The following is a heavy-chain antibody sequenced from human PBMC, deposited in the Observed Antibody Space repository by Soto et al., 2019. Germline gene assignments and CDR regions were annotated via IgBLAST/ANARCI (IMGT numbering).Heavy chain of an antibody. Sequence: HPGVSLRLSCAASGFTFSSFAMSWARQAPGKGLEWVSAISGGGGSTFYADSVKGRFTISRDNSKNTLHLQMNSLRAEDTAVFYCAKRVSSSLGMDVWGKGTTVTVSS. J-gene: IGHJ6*03. V-gene: IGHV3-23*01. D-gene: IGHD6-13*01. CDR1: GFTFSSFA. CDR2: ISGGGGST. CDR3: AKRVSSSLGMDV.